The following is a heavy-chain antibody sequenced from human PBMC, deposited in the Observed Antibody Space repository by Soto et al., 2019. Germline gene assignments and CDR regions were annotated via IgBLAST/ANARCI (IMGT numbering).Heavy chain of an antibody. CDR2: IYWDDDK. V-gene: IGHV2-5*02. Sequence: SGPTLVNPTQTLTLTCTFSWFSLSTCGVGVGWIRQPPGKALEWLALIYWDDDKRYSPSLKSRLTITKDTSKNQVVLTMTNMDPVDTATYYCARMWPQLEPRSYFDYWGQGTLVTVSS. J-gene: IGHJ4*02. D-gene: IGHD1-1*01. CDR3: ARMWPQLEPRSYFDY. CDR1: WFSLSTCGVG.